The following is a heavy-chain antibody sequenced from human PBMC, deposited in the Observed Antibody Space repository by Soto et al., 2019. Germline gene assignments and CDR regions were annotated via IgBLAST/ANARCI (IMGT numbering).Heavy chain of an antibody. CDR3: ASDYRSYYFDY. Sequence: GGSLRLSCAASGFTFSSYSMNWVRQAPGKGLEWVSYISSSSSTIYYADSVKGRFTISRDNAKNSLYLQMNSLRAEDTAVYYCASDYRSYYFDYWGQGTLVTVSS. D-gene: IGHD4-4*01. V-gene: IGHV3-48*01. CDR1: GFTFSSYS. CDR2: ISSSSSTI. J-gene: IGHJ4*02.